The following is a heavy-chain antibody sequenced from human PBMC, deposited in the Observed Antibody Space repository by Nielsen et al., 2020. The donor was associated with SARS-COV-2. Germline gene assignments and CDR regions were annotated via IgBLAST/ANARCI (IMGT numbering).Heavy chain of an antibody. J-gene: IGHJ3*02. V-gene: IGHV3-64D*06. CDR2: ISSNGGST. Sequence: WIRQPPGKGLEYVSAISSNGGSTYYADSVKGRFTISRDNSKNTLYLQMSSLRAEDTAVYYCVKNGAEAYYDILTGYYDPPVGAFDIWGQGTMVTVSS. D-gene: IGHD3-9*01. CDR3: VKNGAEAYYDILTGYYDPPVGAFDI.